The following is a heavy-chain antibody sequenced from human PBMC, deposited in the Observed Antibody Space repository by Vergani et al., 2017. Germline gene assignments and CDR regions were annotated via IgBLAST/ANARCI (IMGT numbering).Heavy chain of an antibody. CDR2: MNPNSGNT. J-gene: IGHJ4*02. V-gene: IGHV1-8*01. CDR3: ARGRWIYRGFDY. Sequence: QVQLVQSGAEVKKPGASVKVFCKASGYTFTSYDINWVRQATGQGLEWMEWMNPNSGNTGYAQKFQGRVTMTRNTSISTAYMELSSLRSEDTAVYYCARGRWIYRGFDYWGQGTLVTVSS. D-gene: IGHD4-23*01. CDR1: GYTFTSYD.